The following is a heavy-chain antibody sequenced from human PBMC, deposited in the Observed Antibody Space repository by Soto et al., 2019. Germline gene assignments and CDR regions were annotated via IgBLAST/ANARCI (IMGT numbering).Heavy chain of an antibody. D-gene: IGHD2-2*02. CDR1: GYTFTSYG. J-gene: IGHJ6*02. V-gene: IGHV1-18*01. CDR2: ISAYNGNT. CDR3: ARDRVVVVPAVIGRYYYGMDV. Sequence: ASVKVSCKASGYTFTSYGISWVRQAPGQGLEWMGWISAYNGNTNYAQKLQGRVTMTTDTSTSTAYVELRSLRCDDTAVYYCARDRVVVVPAVIGRYYYGMDVWGQGPTVTVSS.